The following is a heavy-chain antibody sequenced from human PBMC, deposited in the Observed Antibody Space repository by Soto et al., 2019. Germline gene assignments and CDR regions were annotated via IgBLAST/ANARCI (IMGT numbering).Heavy chain of an antibody. CDR1: GDSIGRFY. V-gene: IGHV4-4*07. Sequence: SETLSLTCNVSGDSIGRFYWSWIRQSAEKGLEWIGRVYSTGGTAYNPALKGRVTISLDTSKTQFSLKLTSVTAADTAVYYCARGEGRLVGTWFDPWGQGTLVTVSS. D-gene: IGHD5-12*01. CDR3: ARGEGRLVGTWFDP. CDR2: VYSTGGT. J-gene: IGHJ5*02.